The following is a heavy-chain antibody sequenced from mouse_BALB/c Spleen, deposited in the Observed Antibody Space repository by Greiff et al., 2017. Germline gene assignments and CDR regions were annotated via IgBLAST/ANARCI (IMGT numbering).Heavy chain of an antibody. J-gene: IGHJ4*01. CDR1: GFTFSSYA. D-gene: IGHD2-3*01. CDR3: ARVRDGYFPMDY. V-gene: IGHV5-6-5*01. CDR2: ISSGGST. Sequence: EVQRVESGGGLVKPGGSLKLSCAASGFTFSSYAMSWVRQTPEKRLEWVASISSGGSTYYPDSVKGRFTISRDNARNILYLQMSSLRSEDTAMYYCARVRDGYFPMDYWGQGTSVTVSS.